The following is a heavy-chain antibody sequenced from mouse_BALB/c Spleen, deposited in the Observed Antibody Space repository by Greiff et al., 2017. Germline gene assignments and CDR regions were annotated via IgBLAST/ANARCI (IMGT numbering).Heavy chain of an antibody. CDR1: GFSLTGYG. J-gene: IGHJ2*01. Sequence: VQRVESGPGLVAPSQSLSITCTVSGFSLTGYGVNWVRQPPGKGLEWLGMIWGDGSTDYNSALKSRLSISKDNSKSQVFLKMNSLQTDDTAMYYCARNYGKGYFDYWGQGTTLTVSS. CDR2: IWGDGST. CDR3: ARNYGKGYFDY. D-gene: IGHD2-1*01. V-gene: IGHV2-6-7*01.